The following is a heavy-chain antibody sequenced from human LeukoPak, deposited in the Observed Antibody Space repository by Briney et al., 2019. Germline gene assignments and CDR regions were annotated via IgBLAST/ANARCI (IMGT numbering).Heavy chain of an antibody. D-gene: IGHD3-22*01. J-gene: IGHJ4*02. CDR2: ITATSSST. Sequence: GGSLRLSCAASGFTFSSYGMSWVRQAPGKGLEWVSAITATSSSTHDADSVQGRFTISRDNSKNTLYLQMNSLRAEDTAVYYCAKVATPDYYYDSSGYYWGEPFDYWGQGTLVTVSS. V-gene: IGHV3-23*01. CDR3: AKVATPDYYYDSSGYYWGEPFDY. CDR1: GFTFSSYG.